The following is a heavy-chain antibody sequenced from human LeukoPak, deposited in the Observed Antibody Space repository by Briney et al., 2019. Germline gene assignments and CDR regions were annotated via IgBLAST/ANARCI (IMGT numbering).Heavy chain of an antibody. J-gene: IGHJ4*02. Sequence: PSETLSLTCAVYGGSFSGYYWSWIRQPPGKGLEWIGEINHSGSINYNPSLKSRVTISVDTSKNQFSLKLSSVTAADTAVYYCARYSSGWYLGYFDYWGQGTLVTVSS. D-gene: IGHD6-19*01. CDR1: GGSFSGYY. CDR2: INHSGSI. V-gene: IGHV4-34*01. CDR3: ARYSSGWYLGYFDY.